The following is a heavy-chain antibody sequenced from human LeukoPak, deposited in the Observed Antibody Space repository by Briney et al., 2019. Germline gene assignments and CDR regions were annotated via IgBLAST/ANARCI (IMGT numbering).Heavy chain of an antibody. CDR3: ARFQYSSSWYGDF. Sequence: GGSLRLSCAASGFTFSSYSMSWVRQAPGKGLEWVSSISSSSSYIYYAHSVKGRFTISRDDAKNSLYLQMNSLRAEDTAVYYCARFQYSSSWYGDFWGQGTLVTVSS. CDR2: ISSSSSYI. J-gene: IGHJ4*02. V-gene: IGHV3-21*01. CDR1: GFTFSSYS. D-gene: IGHD6-13*01.